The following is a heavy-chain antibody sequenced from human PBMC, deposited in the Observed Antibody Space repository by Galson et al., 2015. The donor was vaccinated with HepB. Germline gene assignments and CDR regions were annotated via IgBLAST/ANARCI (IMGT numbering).Heavy chain of an antibody. V-gene: IGHV1-46*01. CDR2: INPSGGST. D-gene: IGHD6-19*01. J-gene: IGHJ6*02. Sequence: SVKVSCKASGYTFTSHYMHWVRQAPGQGLEWMGIINPSGGSTTYAQKFQGRVTMTRDTSTSTVYMEVSSLRSEDTAVYYCARPLYSSGWYSGYYYGMDVWGQGTTVTVSS. CDR1: GYTFTSHY. CDR3: ARPLYSSGWYSGYYYGMDV.